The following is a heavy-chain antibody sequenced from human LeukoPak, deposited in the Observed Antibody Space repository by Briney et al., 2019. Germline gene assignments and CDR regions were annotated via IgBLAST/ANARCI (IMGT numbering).Heavy chain of an antibody. J-gene: IGHJ4*02. CDR3: ARDYSSSRRLDY. CDR1: GFTFSSYA. Sequence: GRSLRLSCAASGFTFSSYAMHWVRQAPGKGLEWMAVISYDGSNKYYADSVKGRFTISRDNSKNTLYLQMNSLRAEDTAVYYCARDYSSSRRLDYWGQGTLVTVSS. CDR2: ISYDGSNK. D-gene: IGHD6-13*01. V-gene: IGHV3-30*04.